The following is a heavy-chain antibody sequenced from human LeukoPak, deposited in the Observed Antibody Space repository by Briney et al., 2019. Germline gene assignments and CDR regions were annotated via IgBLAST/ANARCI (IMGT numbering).Heavy chain of an antibody. CDR3: AKDLTMIVVVIFVGFDY. J-gene: IGHJ4*02. Sequence: PGGSLRLSCAASGFTFSSYSMSWVRQAPGKGLEWVSAISGSGGSTYYADSVKGRFTISRDNSKNTLYLQMNSLRAEDTAVYYCAKDLTMIVVVIFVGFDYWGQGTLVTVSS. CDR2: ISGSGGST. D-gene: IGHD3-22*01. CDR1: GFTFSSYS. V-gene: IGHV3-23*01.